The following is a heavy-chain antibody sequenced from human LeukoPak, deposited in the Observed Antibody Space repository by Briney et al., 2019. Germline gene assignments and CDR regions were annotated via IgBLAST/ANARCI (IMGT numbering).Heavy chain of an antibody. CDR1: GGSISSYY. Sequence: SETLSLTCTVSGGSISSYYWSWIRQPAGKGLEWIGRIYTSGSTNYNPSLKSRITISVDTSKNQFSLKLSSVTAADTAVYYCARQGIAARLIDYWGQGTLVTVSS. CDR3: ARQGIAARLIDY. D-gene: IGHD6-6*01. J-gene: IGHJ4*02. CDR2: IYTSGST. V-gene: IGHV4-4*07.